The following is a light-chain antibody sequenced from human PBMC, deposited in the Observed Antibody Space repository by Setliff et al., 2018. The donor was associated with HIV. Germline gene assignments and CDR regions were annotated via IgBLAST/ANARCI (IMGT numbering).Light chain of an antibody. CDR2: KKN. CDR3: AAWDDSRKGTV. Sequence: QSVLTQPPSASGTPGQRVTISCSGGTSNIGTNTVNWYQQFPGTAPKLLIFKKNQRPSGVSDRFSGSKSGTSASLAISGLQAEDEADYYCAAWDDSRKGTVFGGGTKVTVL. J-gene: IGLJ2*01. V-gene: IGLV1-44*01. CDR1: TSNIGTNT.